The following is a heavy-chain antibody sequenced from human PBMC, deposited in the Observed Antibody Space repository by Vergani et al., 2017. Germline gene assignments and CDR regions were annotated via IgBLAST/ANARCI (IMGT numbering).Heavy chain of an antibody. CDR2: IYYSGST. Sequence: QVQLQESGPGLVKPSETLSLTCAVSGYSISSGYYWGWIRQPPGKGLEWIGSIYYSGSTNYNPSLKSRVTISVDTSKNQFSLKLSSVTAADTAVYYCARAGPSGYDYGRFDYWGQGTLVTVSS. CDR3: ARAGPSGYDYGRFDY. CDR1: GYSISSGYY. V-gene: IGHV4-38-2*01. D-gene: IGHD3-22*01. J-gene: IGHJ4*02.